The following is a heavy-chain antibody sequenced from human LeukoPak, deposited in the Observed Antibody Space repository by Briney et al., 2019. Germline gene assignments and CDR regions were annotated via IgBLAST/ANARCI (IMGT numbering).Heavy chain of an antibody. D-gene: IGHD3-22*01. J-gene: IGHJ3*02. Sequence: SETLSLTCAVYGGSFSGYYWSWIRQPPGKGLEWIGEINHSGSTNYNPSLKSRVTISVDTPKNQFSLKLSSVTAADTAVYYCARSTTTYYYDSSGYGSAFDIWGQGTMVTVSS. CDR1: GGSFSGYY. CDR2: INHSGST. CDR3: ARSTTTYYYDSSGYGSAFDI. V-gene: IGHV4-34*01.